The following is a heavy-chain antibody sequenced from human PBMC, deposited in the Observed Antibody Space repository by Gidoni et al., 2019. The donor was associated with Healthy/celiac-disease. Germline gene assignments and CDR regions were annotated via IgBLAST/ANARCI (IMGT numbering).Heavy chain of an antibody. CDR2: IYHSGST. J-gene: IGHJ4*02. CDR3: ARDPRGYYGSGSSYYFDY. D-gene: IGHD3-10*01. V-gene: IGHV4-4*02. Sequence: QLQLQESGPGLVKPSGTLSLTCAVSGGSIRSSHWWSWVRQPPGKGLEWIGEIYHSGSTNYNPSLKSRVTISVDKSKNQFSLKLSSVTAADTAVYYCARDPRGYYGSGSSYYFDYWGQGTLVTVSS. CDR1: GGSIRSSHW.